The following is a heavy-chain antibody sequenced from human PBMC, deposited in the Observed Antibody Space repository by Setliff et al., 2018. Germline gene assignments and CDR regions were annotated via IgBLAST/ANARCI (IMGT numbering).Heavy chain of an antibody. Sequence: PSETLSLTCTVTDGSLDSGTHYWSWIRQPAGKVPEWIGLIQGTGHTNYNPSLQSRATISIDTSKNQISLKITSVTAADTALYSCAGTPARGTTWLPPFDYLVQGIQVTVSS. CDR1: DGSLDSGTHY. J-gene: IGHJ4*02. CDR2: IQGTGHT. D-gene: IGHD3-9*01. CDR3: AGTPARGTTWLPPFDY. V-gene: IGHV4-61*02.